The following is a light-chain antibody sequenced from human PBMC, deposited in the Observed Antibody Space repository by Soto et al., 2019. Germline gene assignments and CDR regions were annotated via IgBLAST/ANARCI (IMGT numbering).Light chain of an antibody. Sequence: QSVLSQPPSASGTPGQRVSLSCSGSHSNIGANTVNWYQHVPGAAPTLLIYTNDQRPSGVAGRFSGSKSGTSASLAISGLQSDDEGHYYCAEWDDSLNGLIFGGGTKLTVL. V-gene: IGLV1-44*01. CDR3: AEWDDSLNGLI. CDR1: HSNIGANT. J-gene: IGLJ2*01. CDR2: TND.